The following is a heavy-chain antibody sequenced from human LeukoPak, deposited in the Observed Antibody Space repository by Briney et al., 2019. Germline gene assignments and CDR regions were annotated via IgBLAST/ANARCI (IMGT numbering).Heavy chain of an antibody. CDR3: ARKRIPVPDHYYYYMDV. CDR2: INPNSGGT. J-gene: IGHJ6*03. D-gene: IGHD1-1*01. Sequence: ASVKVSCKASGYTFTGYYMHWVRQAPGQGLEWMGWINPNSGGTNYAQKFQGRVTMTRDTSISTAYMELSRLRSDDTAVYYCARKRIPVPDHYYYYMDVWGKGTTVTVSS. CDR1: GYTFTGYY. V-gene: IGHV1-2*02.